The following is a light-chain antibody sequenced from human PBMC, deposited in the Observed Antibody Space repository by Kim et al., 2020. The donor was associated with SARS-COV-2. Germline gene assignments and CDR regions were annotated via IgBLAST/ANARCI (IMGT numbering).Light chain of an antibody. CDR1: QSVSSN. CDR2: GAS. CDR3: QQYNNWPT. Sequence: EVVMTQSPATLSVSPGERATLSCRASQSVSSNLAWYQQKPGQTPRLLIYGASTRATGIPARFSGSGSGTEFTLIISGLQSEDFAVYHCQQYNNWPTFGGGTKLEI. J-gene: IGKJ4*01. V-gene: IGKV3-15*01.